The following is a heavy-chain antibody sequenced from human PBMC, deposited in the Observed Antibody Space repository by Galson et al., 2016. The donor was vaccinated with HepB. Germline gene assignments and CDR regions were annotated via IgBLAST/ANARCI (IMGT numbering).Heavy chain of an antibody. V-gene: IGHV3-48*02. CDR2: ISSSSSTI. CDR3: AREPGRIQLYLHSFGMDV. CDR1: GFTFSTYT. Sequence: SLRLSCAASGFTFSTYTMNWVRQAPGKGLEWVSYISSSSSTIFYADSVKGRFTISRDNAKNSLYLQMNSLRDEDTAVYYCAREPGRIQLYLHSFGMDVWGQGTTVTVSS. J-gene: IGHJ6*02. D-gene: IGHD1-1*01.